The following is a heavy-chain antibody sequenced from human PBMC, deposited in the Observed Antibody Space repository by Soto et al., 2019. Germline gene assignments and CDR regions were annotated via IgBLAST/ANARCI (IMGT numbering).Heavy chain of an antibody. Sequence: LRLSCAASGFTFSSYAMSWVRQAPGKGLEWVSAISGSGGSTYYADSVKGRFTISRDNSKNTLYLQMNSLRAEDTAVYYCAKETEYCSGGSCYFDYWGQGTLVTVSS. CDR3: AKETEYCSGGSCYFDY. J-gene: IGHJ4*02. CDR2: ISGSGGST. D-gene: IGHD2-15*01. V-gene: IGHV3-23*01. CDR1: GFTFSSYA.